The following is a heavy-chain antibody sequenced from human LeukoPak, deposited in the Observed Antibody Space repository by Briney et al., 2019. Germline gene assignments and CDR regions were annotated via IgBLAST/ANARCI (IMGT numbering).Heavy chain of an antibody. D-gene: IGHD6-6*01. J-gene: IGHJ4*02. CDR1: GFTFSSYW. Sequence: GGPLRLSCAASGFTFSSYWMHWVRQAPGKGLVWVSRINSDGSSTGYADSVKGRFTISRDNAKNTLYLQMNSLRAEDTAVYYCARDGIAARVGNDYWGQGTLVTVSS. V-gene: IGHV3-74*01. CDR2: INSDGSST. CDR3: ARDGIAARVGNDY.